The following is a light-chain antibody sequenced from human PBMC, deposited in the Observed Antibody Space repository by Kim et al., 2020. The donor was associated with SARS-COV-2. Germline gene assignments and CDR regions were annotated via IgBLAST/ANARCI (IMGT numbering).Light chain of an antibody. J-gene: IGLJ3*02. V-gene: IGLV4-60*03. CDR1: REHTTYI. CDR2: LECSGDY. CDR3: ETWDSYTRV. Sequence: SVKHTCKPSREHTTYICTWHEQQPGKAPRYLEKLECSGDYSKGGGVAVRFSGSSSGADRYLTISDVQSDDEAHYYCETWDSYTRVFDGGTQLTVL.